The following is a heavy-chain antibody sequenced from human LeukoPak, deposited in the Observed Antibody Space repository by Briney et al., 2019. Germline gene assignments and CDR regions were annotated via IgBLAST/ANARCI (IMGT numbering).Heavy chain of an antibody. CDR3: AKRDSRVGAPRPGAFDI. J-gene: IGHJ3*02. V-gene: IGHV3-23*01. D-gene: IGHD1-26*01. CDR1: GFTFSSYA. CDR2: ISGSGGST. Sequence: PGGSLRLSCAASGFTFSSYAMSWVRQAPGKGLEWVSAISGSGGSTYYADSVKGRFTISRDNSKNTLYLQMNSLRAEDTAVYYCAKRDSRVGAPRPGAFDIWGQGTMVTVSS.